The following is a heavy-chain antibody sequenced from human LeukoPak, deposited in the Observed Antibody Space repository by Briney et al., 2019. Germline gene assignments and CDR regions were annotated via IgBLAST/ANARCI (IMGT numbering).Heavy chain of an antibody. J-gene: IGHJ4*02. CDR1: GYTFTSYG. Sequence: ASVKVSRKASGYTFTSYGISWVRQAPGQGLEWTGWISAYNGNTNYAQKLQGRVTMTTDTSTSTAYMELRSLRSDDTAVYYCACRGEVGATSSFSPYFDYWGQGTLVTVSS. CDR3: ACRGEVGATSSFSPYFDY. V-gene: IGHV1-18*01. D-gene: IGHD1-26*01. CDR2: ISAYNGNT.